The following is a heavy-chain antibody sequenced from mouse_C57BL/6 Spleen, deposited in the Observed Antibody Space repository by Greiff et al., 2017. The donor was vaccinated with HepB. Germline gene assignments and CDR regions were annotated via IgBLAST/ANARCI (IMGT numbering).Heavy chain of an antibody. D-gene: IGHD1-1*01. V-gene: IGHV1-75*01. CDR1: GYTFTDYY. CDR3: ARDHGSSYGGFAY. CDR2: IFPGSGST. J-gene: IGHJ3*01. Sequence: VQLQQSGPELVKPGASVKISCKASGYTFTDYYINWVKQRPGKGLEWIGWIFPGSGSTYYNEKFKGKATLTVDKSSSTAYMLLSSLTSEDSAVYFCARDHGSSYGGFAYWGQGTLVTVSA.